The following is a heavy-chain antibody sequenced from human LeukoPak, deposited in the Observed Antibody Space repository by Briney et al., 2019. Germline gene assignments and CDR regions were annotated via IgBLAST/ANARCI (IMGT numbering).Heavy chain of an antibody. CDR1: GGSFSGYY. Sequence: SETLSLTCAVYGGSFSGYYWSWIRQPPGKGLEWIGEINHSGSTNYNPPLKSRVTISVDTSKNQFSLKLSSVTAADTAVYYCARGRAVSLLTPRHSVKNWFDPWGQGTLVTVSS. CDR2: INHSGST. D-gene: IGHD6-19*01. J-gene: IGHJ5*02. CDR3: ARGRAVSLLTPRHSVKNWFDP. V-gene: IGHV4-34*01.